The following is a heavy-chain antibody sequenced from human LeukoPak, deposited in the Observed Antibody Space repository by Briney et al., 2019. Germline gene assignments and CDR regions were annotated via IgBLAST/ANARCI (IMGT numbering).Heavy chain of an antibody. V-gene: IGHV4-59*01. D-gene: IGHD4-23*01. Sequence: SETLSLTCTVSGGSISSYYWSWIQQPPGKGLEWIGYIYYSGSTNHNPSLKSRVTISVDTSKNQFSLKLSSVTAADTAVYYCARVLQTTVVTHWFDPWGQGTLVTVSS. CDR1: GGSISSYY. CDR2: IYYSGST. CDR3: ARVLQTTVVTHWFDP. J-gene: IGHJ5*02.